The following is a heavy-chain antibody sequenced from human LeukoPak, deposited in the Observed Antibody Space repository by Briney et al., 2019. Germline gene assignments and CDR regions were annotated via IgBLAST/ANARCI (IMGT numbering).Heavy chain of an antibody. D-gene: IGHD1-1*01. Sequence: PGGSLRLSCAASGFTFSSYGMHWVRQAPGKGLEWVAFIRYDGSNKYYADSVKGRFTISRDNSKNTLYLQMNSLRAEDTAVYYCAKVQTGTPPGHFDYWGQGTLVTVSS. V-gene: IGHV3-30*02. J-gene: IGHJ4*02. CDR3: AKVQTGTPPGHFDY. CDR1: GFTFSSYG. CDR2: IRYDGSNK.